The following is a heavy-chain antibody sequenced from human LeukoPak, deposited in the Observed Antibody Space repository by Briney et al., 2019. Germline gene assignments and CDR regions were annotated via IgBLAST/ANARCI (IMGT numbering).Heavy chain of an antibody. V-gene: IGHV3-11*05. J-gene: IGHJ4*02. Sequence: GGSLRLSCAASAFTLSDYYMSWVRQAPGKGLEWVSYIGGSSSYTNYADSVEGRFTISRGNTKNSLFLQMNSLRVEDTAVYFCARGTWDYWGQGTLVTVSS. CDR1: AFTLSDYY. CDR3: ARGTWDY. CDR2: IGGSSSYT.